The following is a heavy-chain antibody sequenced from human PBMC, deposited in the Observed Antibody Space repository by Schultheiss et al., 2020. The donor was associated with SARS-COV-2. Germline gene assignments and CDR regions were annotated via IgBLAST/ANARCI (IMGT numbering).Heavy chain of an antibody. CDR1: GYSFTSYW. CDR2: IYPGDSDT. V-gene: IGHV5-51*01. Sequence: GESLKISCKGSGYSFTSYWIGWVRQMPGKGLEWMGIIYPGDSDTRYSPSFQGQVTISADKSISTAYLQWSSLKASDTAMYYCARRGLRWGEEGYYYYGMDVWGQGTTVTVSS. J-gene: IGHJ6*02. D-gene: IGHD4-23*01. CDR3: ARRGLRWGEEGYYYYGMDV.